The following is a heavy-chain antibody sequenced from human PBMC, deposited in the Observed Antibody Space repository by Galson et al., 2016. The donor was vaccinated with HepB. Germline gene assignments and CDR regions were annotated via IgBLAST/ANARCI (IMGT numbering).Heavy chain of an antibody. CDR2: ISSGGYT. J-gene: IGHJ6*04. Sequence: LSLSCAASGLSVSSDYMSWVRQALGKGLEWVAVISSGGYTYYAQSVKGRLTISRDNSKNTLYLQMNRLRAEDTAVYYWARATRYFDWRYQYGMDVWGKGTTVTVSS. D-gene: IGHD3-9*01. V-gene: IGHV3-53*01. CDR3: ARATRYFDWRYQYGMDV. CDR1: GLSVSSDY.